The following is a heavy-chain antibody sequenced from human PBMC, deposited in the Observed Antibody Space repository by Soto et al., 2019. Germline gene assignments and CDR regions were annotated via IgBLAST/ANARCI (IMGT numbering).Heavy chain of an antibody. CDR3: ARAGVDAFDI. Sequence: QVQLVESGGGVVQPGRSLRLSCAASGFTFSNYAMHWVRQAPGKGLEWVAVISYDGSNKYYADSVKGRFTIARDNSRNSLSLQMNSLRAEDTAVYYCARAGVDAFDIWGQGTMVTVSS. V-gene: IGHV3-30-3*01. CDR1: GFTFSNYA. CDR2: ISYDGSNK. J-gene: IGHJ3*02.